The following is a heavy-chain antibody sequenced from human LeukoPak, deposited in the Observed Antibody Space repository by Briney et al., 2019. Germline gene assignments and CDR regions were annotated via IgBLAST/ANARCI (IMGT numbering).Heavy chain of an antibody. CDR1: GFTFSSYS. J-gene: IGHJ6*02. CDR3: AKPDTAMAPYYYYGMDV. V-gene: IGHV3-48*02. CDR2: ISSSSSTI. Sequence: GGSLRLSCAASGFTFSSYSMNWVRQAPGKGLEWVSYISSSSSTIYYADSVKGRFTISRDNAKNSLYLQMNSLRDEDTAVYYCAKPDTAMAPYYYYGMDVWGQGTTVTVSS. D-gene: IGHD5-18*01.